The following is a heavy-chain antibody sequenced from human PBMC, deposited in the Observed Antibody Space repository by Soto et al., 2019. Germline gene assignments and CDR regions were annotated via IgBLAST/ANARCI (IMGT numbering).Heavy chain of an antibody. CDR1: GLSFSSYA. Sequence: PGGSLRLSCAASGLSFSSYAMSWVRQAPGKGLEWVSGINAGGSNTYYAPSVKGRFTMSRDNSKNTLFLQMNNLRAEDTAVYYCAYGGVWAFNFEYWGQGXLVTVSS. CDR2: INAGGSNT. V-gene: IGHV3-23*01. J-gene: IGHJ4*02. CDR3: AYGGVWAFNFEY. D-gene: IGHD4-17*01.